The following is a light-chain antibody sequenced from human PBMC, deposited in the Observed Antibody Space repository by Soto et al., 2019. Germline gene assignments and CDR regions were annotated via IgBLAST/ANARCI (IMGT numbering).Light chain of an antibody. Sequence: QSVLTQPASVSGSPGQSITISCTGTSSDVGAYDFVSWYQQHPDKAPKLMIYEVSNRPSGVSNRFSGSKSVNTATLTISGLQAEEGADYYCSSYTSSSTGVFGTGTKVTVL. V-gene: IGLV2-14*03. CDR1: SSDVGAYDF. J-gene: IGLJ1*01. CDR3: SSYTSSSTGV. CDR2: EVS.